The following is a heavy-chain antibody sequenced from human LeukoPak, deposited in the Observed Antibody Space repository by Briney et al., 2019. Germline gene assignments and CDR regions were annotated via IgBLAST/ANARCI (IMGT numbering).Heavy chain of an antibody. D-gene: IGHD2-2*01. CDR3: ARARSSTFSYADY. J-gene: IGHJ4*02. Sequence: PGGSLRLSCAASGFTFSYYGMHWVRHAPGKGLEWLAVILSDGSNKYYADSAKGRFTISRDNSKNTLYLEMNSLRAEDTAVYFCARARSSTFSYADYWGQGTLVSVSS. CDR1: GFTFSYYG. V-gene: IGHV3-33*01. CDR2: ILSDGSNK.